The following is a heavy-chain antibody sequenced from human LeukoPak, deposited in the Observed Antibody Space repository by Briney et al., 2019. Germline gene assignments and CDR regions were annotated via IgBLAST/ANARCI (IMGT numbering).Heavy chain of an antibody. CDR3: ASDIAVPDTA. J-gene: IGHJ4*02. CDR1: EFTFSSYG. D-gene: IGHD6-19*01. V-gene: IGHV3-33*03. CDR2: IWSDGSNK. Sequence: GGSLRLSCAASEFTFSSYGMHWVRQAPGKGLEWVAVIWSDGSNKYYADSVKGRFTISRDNSRNTLYLQMNSLRTEDTAVYYCASDIAVPDTAWGQGTLVTVSS.